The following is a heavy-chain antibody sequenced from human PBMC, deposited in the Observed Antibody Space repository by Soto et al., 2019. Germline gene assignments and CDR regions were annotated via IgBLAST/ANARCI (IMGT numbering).Heavy chain of an antibody. V-gene: IGHV1-2*04. CDR2: INPNSGGT. CDR1: GYTFTGYY. CDR3: ARSPPSSSSWSGFYYFDY. J-gene: IGHJ4*02. D-gene: IGHD6-13*01. Sequence: ASVKVSCKASGYTFTGYYMHWVRQAPGQGLEWMGWINPNSGGTNYAQKFQGWVTMTRDTSISTAYMELSRLRSDDTAVYYCARSPPSSSSWSGFYYFDYWGQGTLVTVSS.